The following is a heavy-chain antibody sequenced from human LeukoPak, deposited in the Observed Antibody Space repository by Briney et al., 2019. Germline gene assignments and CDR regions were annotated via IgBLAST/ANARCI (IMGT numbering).Heavy chain of an antibody. J-gene: IGHJ4*02. V-gene: IGHV3-15*01. CDR3: TTGRIVWFGESPFDY. D-gene: IGHD3-10*01. CDR2: IKSKTDGGTT. CDR1: GFTFSNAW. Sequence: PGGSLRLSCAASGFTFSNAWMSWVRQAPGKGLEWVGRIKSKTDGGTTDYAAPVKGRFTISRDDSKNTLYLQMNSLKTEDTAVYYCTTGRIVWFGESPFDYWGQGTLVTVSS.